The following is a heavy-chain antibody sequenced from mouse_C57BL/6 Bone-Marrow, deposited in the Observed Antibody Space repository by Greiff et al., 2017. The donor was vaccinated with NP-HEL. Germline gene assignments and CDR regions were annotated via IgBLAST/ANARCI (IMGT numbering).Heavy chain of an antibody. Sequence: EVKLQESGPGLVKPSQSLSLTCSVTGYSITSGYYWNWIRQFPGNKLEWMGYISYDGSNNYNPSLKNRISITRDTSKNQFFLKLNSVTTEDTATYYCARDREFYYYGSSPFWYFDVWGTGTTVTVSS. J-gene: IGHJ1*03. D-gene: IGHD1-1*01. CDR2: ISYDGSN. CDR3: ARDREFYYYGSSPFWYFDV. CDR1: GYSITSGYY. V-gene: IGHV3-6*01.